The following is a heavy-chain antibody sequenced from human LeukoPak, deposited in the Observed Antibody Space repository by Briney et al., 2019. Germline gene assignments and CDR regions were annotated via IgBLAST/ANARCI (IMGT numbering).Heavy chain of an antibody. CDR2: ISYSGST. J-gene: IGHJ5*02. V-gene: IGHV4-39*07. CDR3: ARRPDAKGDYEYWFDP. Sequence: PSETLSLTCTVSGGSISSSSNFWGWIRQPPGKGLEWIGSISYSGSTYYNPSLKSRVTISVDTSKNQFSLKLSSVTAADTAVYYCARRPDAKGDYEYWFDPWGQGTLVTVSS. D-gene: IGHD4-17*01. CDR1: GGSISSSSNF.